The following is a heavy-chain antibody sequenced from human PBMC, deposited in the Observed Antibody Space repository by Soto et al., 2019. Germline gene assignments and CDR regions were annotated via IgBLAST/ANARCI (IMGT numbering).Heavy chain of an antibody. CDR2: IFWDYDK. J-gene: IGHJ4*02. CDR3: AHRPHGYAYYFDF. D-gene: IGHD5-12*01. V-gene: IGHV2-5*02. CDR1: GFSLSTRGVG. Sequence: QITLKESGPTLMKPTQTLTLTCTFSGFSLSTRGVGVAWIRQPPGKAREWLALIFWDYDKWYNPSLKSRLTITEDTSKNQVVLIMTNMDPVDTATYYCAHRPHGYAYYFDFWGQGTLVTVSS.